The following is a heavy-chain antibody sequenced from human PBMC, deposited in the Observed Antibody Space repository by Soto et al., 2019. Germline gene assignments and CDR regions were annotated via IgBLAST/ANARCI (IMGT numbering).Heavy chain of an antibody. D-gene: IGHD3-10*01. J-gene: IGHJ4*02. CDR2: IKQDGSEK. V-gene: IGHV3-7*01. Sequence: EVQLVESGGGLVQPGGSLRLSCAASGFTFSSYWMSWVRQAPGKGLEWVANIKQDGSEKYYVYSVKGRFTISRDNAKNSLYLQMNSLRAEDTAVYYCASPILWFGDTGDYWGQGTLVTVSS. CDR3: ASPILWFGDTGDY. CDR1: GFTFSSYW.